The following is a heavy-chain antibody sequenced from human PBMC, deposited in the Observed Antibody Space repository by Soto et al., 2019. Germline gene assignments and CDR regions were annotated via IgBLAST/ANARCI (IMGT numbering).Heavy chain of an antibody. CDR2: ISGGSSVT. D-gene: IGHD3-10*01. Sequence: GGSLRLSCTASGFTFSDYAMAWVRQAPGKGLEWVSTISGGSSVTYYGDSVKGRFTISRDNAKKTLFLQLNRLSAEDTATYYCAKVLSKNYYYPFDFWGQGTQVTISS. CDR1: GFTFSDYA. J-gene: IGHJ4*02. V-gene: IGHV3-23*01. CDR3: AKVLSKNYYYPFDF.